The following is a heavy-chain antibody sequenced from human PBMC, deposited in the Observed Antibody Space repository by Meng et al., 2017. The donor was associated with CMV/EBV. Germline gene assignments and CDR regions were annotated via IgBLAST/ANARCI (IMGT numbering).Heavy chain of an antibody. D-gene: IGHD1-26*01. Sequence: GESLKISCAASGFTFSSYAMSWVRQAPGKGLEWVSVIYSGGSSTYYADSVKGRFTISRDNSKNTLYLQMNSLRAEDTAVYCCAKDPHRGVGAFMRMRMRNAFDIWGQGTMVTVSS. V-gene: IGHV3-23*03. J-gene: IGHJ3*02. CDR2: IYSGGSST. CDR1: GFTFSSYA. CDR3: AKDPHRGVGAFMRMRMRNAFDI.